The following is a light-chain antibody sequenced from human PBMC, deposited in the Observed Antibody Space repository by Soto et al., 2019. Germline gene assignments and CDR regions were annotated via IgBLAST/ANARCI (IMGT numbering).Light chain of an antibody. CDR3: SSYTSSSTYV. CDR2: DVS. Sequence: QSVVSQPPSESGSPGQSVAISCTGTSSDVGSSNGVSWYQQPPGTAPKLMIYDVSNRPSGVPDRFSGSKSGNTASLTISGLQAEDEADYYCSSYTSSSTYVFGSGTKVTVL. CDR1: SSDVGSSNG. V-gene: IGLV2-18*02. J-gene: IGLJ1*01.